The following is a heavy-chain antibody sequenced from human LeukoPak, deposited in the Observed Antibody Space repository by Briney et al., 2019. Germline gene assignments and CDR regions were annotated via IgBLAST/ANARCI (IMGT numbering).Heavy chain of an antibody. CDR1: GFIFSTYA. V-gene: IGHV3-30*03. J-gene: IGHJ4*02. CDR3: ARDLGGYDIGGLVY. CDR2: ILYDGSYK. Sequence: GRSLRLSCAASGFIFSTYAMHWVRQAPGKGLEWVAGILYDGSYKQYADSVKGRFTVSRDNAKNSLYLQMNSLRAEDTAVYYCARDLGGYDIGGLVYWGQGTLVTVSS. D-gene: IGHD5-12*01.